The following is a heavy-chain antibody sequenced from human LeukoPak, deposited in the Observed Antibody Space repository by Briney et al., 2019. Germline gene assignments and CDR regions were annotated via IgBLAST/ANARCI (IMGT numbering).Heavy chain of an antibody. Sequence: SVKVSCKASGGTFSSYAISWVRQAPGQGLEWMGGIIPIFGTANYAQKFQGRVTITADEPTSTAYMELSSLRSEDTAVYYCARGMKQQLWAFDYWGQGTLVTVSS. V-gene: IGHV1-69*13. CDR1: GGTFSSYA. J-gene: IGHJ4*02. D-gene: IGHD6-13*01. CDR3: ARGMKQQLWAFDY. CDR2: IIPIFGTA.